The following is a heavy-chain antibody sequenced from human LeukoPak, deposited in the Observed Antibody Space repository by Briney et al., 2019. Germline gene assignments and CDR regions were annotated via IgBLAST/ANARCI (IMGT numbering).Heavy chain of an antibody. CDR3: ARSPRRSGYYISYYYYGMDV. D-gene: IGHD3-3*01. Sequence: XTARTNYTPSLKTRVTISLDTSKTKFSLKLSSVTAADTAVYSCARSPRRSGYYISYYYYGMDVWGHGTTVTVSS. V-gene: IGHV4-34*01. J-gene: IGHJ6*02. CDR2: XTART.